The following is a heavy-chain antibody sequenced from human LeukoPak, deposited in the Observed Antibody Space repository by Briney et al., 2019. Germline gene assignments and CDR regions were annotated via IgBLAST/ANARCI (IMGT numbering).Heavy chain of an antibody. D-gene: IGHD2-2*01. CDR3: ARDRTDIVVGHYYYYMDV. CDR1: GFTFSSYS. V-gene: IGHV3-48*01. Sequence: PGGSLRLSCAASGFTFSSYSMNWVRQAPGKGLEWVSYISSSSSTIYYADSVKGRFTISRDNAKNSLYLQMNSLRAEDTAVYYCARDRTDIVVGHYYYYMDVWGKGTTVTVSS. J-gene: IGHJ6*03. CDR2: ISSSSSTI.